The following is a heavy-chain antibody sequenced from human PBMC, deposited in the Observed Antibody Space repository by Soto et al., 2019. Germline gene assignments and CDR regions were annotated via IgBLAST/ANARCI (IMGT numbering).Heavy chain of an antibody. CDR2: ISYDGSNK. D-gene: IGHD2-21*02. J-gene: IGHJ4*02. Sequence: QVQLVESGGGVVQPGRSLRLSCAASGFTFSSYAMHWVRQAPGKGLEWVAVISYDGSNKYYADSVKGRFTISRDNSKNTLDLQMNSLRAEDTSVYYCARDEEVVVTYYFDYWGQGTLVTVSS. V-gene: IGHV3-30-3*01. CDR1: GFTFSSYA. CDR3: ARDEEVVVTYYFDY.